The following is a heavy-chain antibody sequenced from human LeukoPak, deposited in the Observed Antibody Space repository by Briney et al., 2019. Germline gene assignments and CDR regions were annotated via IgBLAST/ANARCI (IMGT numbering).Heavy chain of an antibody. J-gene: IGHJ4*02. CDR3: ARLYPVAAVGFDY. V-gene: IGHV5-10-1*01. Sequence: LGGSLEISCKGSGSNFTSYWISWGRQGPGKGVEGMGRIDTSESYTNYSPSFQGHVTISADNSISTAYLQWSSLKASDTAMYYCARLYPVAAVGFDYWGQGTLVTVSS. D-gene: IGHD6-13*01. CDR1: GSNFTSYW. CDR2: IDTSESYT.